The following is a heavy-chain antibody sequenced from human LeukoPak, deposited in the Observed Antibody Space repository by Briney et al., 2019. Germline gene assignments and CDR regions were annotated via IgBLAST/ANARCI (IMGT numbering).Heavy chain of an antibody. D-gene: IGHD3-16*01. Sequence: GGSLRLSCAASGFTFSSYGMHWVRQAPGKGLEWVAVIWYDGSNKYYADSVKGRLTISRDNSKNTLYLQMNSLRAEDTAVYYCAKDLRLITFGGVMDYWGQGTLVTVSS. J-gene: IGHJ4*02. CDR1: GFTFSSYG. CDR2: IWYDGSNK. V-gene: IGHV3-30*02. CDR3: AKDLRLITFGGVMDY.